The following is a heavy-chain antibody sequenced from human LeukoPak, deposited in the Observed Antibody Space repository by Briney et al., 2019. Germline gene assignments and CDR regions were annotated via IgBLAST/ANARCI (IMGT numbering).Heavy chain of an antibody. Sequence: SETLSLTSAVYGGSFSGYYWSWIRQPPGKGLEWIGEINHSGSTNYNPSLKSRVTISVDTSKNQFSLKLSSVTAADAAVYYCARHAYRVSVYGMDVWGQGTTVTASS. V-gene: IGHV4-34*01. CDR1: GGSFSGYY. J-gene: IGHJ6*02. D-gene: IGHD1-14*01. CDR2: INHSGST. CDR3: ARHAYRVSVYGMDV.